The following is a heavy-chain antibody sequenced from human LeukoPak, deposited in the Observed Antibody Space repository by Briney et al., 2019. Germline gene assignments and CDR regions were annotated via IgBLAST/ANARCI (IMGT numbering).Heavy chain of an antibody. J-gene: IGHJ5*02. CDR1: GGSIISSSYY. CDR3: ARRNGHSWDVGNWFDP. CDR2: IYYSGIT. D-gene: IGHD6-13*01. V-gene: IGHV4-39*01. Sequence: SKTLSLTCSLSGGSIISSSYYWAWIRQPPGMGLEWIGSIYYSGITYYNTSLKSRATVSVDTSKNQFFLHLISVTAADTAVYYCARRNGHSWDVGNWFDPWGQGTLVTVSS.